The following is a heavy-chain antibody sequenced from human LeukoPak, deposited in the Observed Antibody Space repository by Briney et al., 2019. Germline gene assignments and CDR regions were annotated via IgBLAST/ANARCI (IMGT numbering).Heavy chain of an antibody. D-gene: IGHD2-8*02. Sequence: SETLSLTCTVSGDSVSSNNYYWSWIRQPPGKGLEWIGSVHYTGSTYHNASLKSRVTISVDTSKNHFSLNLSSVTAADTAVYYCARGNRWYYSGTGGPRVNFQYGGRGPLVTVPS. J-gene: IGHJ1*01. CDR3: ARGNRWYYSGTGGPRVNFQY. CDR2: VHYTGST. CDR1: GDSVSSNNYY. V-gene: IGHV4-39*07.